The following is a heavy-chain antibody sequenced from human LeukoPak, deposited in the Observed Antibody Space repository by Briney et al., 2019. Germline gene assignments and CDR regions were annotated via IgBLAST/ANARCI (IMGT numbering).Heavy chain of an antibody. V-gene: IGHV1-69*13. CDR2: IIPIFGTA. CDR1: GGTFSSYA. J-gene: IGHJ4*02. CDR3: ARSDPDVSRSFDY. D-gene: IGHD2-2*01. Sequence: ASVKVSCKASGGTFSSYAISWVRQAPGQGLEWMGGIIPIFGTANYAQKFQGRVTITADESTSTAYMELSSLRSDDTAVYYCARSDPDVSRSFDYWGQGTLVTVSS.